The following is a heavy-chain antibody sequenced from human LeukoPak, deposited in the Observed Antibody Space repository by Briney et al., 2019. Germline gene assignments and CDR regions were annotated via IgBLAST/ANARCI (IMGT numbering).Heavy chain of an antibody. V-gene: IGHV4-34*01. D-gene: IGHD4-11*01. CDR3: ALTVTTRWKGEFDY. CDR2: INHSGRT. CDR1: GGSFSGYY. J-gene: IGHJ4*02. Sequence: PSETLPLTCAVYGGSFSGYYWSWIRQPPGKGLEWIGEINHSGRTNYNPSLKSQVTILADTSKSQFSLQLSSVTAPETAVYYCALTVTTRWKGEFDYWGQGTLVTVSS.